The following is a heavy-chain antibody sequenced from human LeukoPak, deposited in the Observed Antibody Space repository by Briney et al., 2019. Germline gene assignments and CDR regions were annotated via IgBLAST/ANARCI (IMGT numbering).Heavy chain of an antibody. J-gene: IGHJ4*02. CDR2: IWYDGSNK. CDR1: GFTFSSYG. Sequence: QAGGSLRLSCAASGFTFSSYGMHWVRQAPGKGLEWVAVIWYDGSNKYYADSVKGRFTISRDNSKNTLYLQMNSLRAEDTAVYYCARDFGITVPVNWGQEPLLTVS. CDR3: ARDFGITVPVN. V-gene: IGHV3-33*01. D-gene: IGHD3-16*01.